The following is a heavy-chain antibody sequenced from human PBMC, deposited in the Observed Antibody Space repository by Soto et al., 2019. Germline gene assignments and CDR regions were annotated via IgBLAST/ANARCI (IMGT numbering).Heavy chain of an antibody. CDR1: GYSFTTYY. V-gene: IGHV1-46*01. CDR2: LNPNGGFT. Sequence: ASVKVSCKASGYSFTTYYMQWVRQAPGQGLEWMGILNPNGGFTNYAQKFQGRVTMTRDTSTRTVYMELSSLKSEDTAVYYCARDSYYDSSGYGKNDAHFDLWGRGTL. D-gene: IGHD3-22*01. CDR3: ARDSYYDSSGYGKNDAHFDL. J-gene: IGHJ2*01.